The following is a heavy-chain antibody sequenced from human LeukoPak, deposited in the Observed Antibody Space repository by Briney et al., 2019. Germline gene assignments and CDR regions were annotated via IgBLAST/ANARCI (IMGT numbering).Heavy chain of an antibody. Sequence: SETLSLTCTVSGGSISSYYWSWIRQPAGKGLQWIGRIYTSGSTNYNPSLKSRVTMSVDTSKNQFSLKLSSVTAADTAVYYCARSLLTGYDSSGYSYYFDYWGQGTLVTVSS. CDR1: GGSISSYY. D-gene: IGHD3-22*01. V-gene: IGHV4-4*07. CDR3: ARSLLTGYDSSGYSYYFDY. J-gene: IGHJ4*02. CDR2: IYTSGST.